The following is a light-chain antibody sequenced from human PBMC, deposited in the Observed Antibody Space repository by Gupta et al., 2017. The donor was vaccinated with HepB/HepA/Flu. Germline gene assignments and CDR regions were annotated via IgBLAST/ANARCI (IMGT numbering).Light chain of an antibody. CDR1: QSLLHSNGYNY. V-gene: IGKV2-28*01. CDR3: MQALQTPPHT. CDR2: LGS. Sequence: DMVMTQSPLSLPVTHGEPASISCRSSQSLLHSNGYNYLDWYLQKPGQSPQLLIYLGSNRASGVPDRFSGSGSGTDFTLKISRVEAEDVGVYYCMQALQTPPHTFGQGTKLEIK. J-gene: IGKJ2*01.